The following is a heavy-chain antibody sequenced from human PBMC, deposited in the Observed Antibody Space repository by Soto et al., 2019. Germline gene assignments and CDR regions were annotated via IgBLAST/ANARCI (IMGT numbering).Heavy chain of an antibody. J-gene: IGHJ4*02. V-gene: IGHV4-39*07. CDR1: GASISSSSFY. CDR3: TSDYTLRSYRFDY. CDR2: IYYDGST. D-gene: IGHD3-10*01. Sequence: PSETLSLTCTVSGASISSSSFYWGWIRQPPGKGLESIANIYYDGSTSYNPSLKSRLTISLDTSKNEFSLKLSSLTAADTAVYYCTSDYTLRSYRFDYWGRGILVTVS.